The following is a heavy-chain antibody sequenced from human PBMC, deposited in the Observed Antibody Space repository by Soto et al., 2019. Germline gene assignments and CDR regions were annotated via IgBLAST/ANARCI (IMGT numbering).Heavy chain of an antibody. CDR1: GVSISSGGYS. CDR3: ARVPDR. CDR2: IYHSGRT. J-gene: IGHJ5*02. V-gene: IGHV4-30-2*01. Sequence: SETLSLTCAVSGVSISSGGYSWSGIRQPPGKGLEWSGYIYHSGRTNYKTSLKSRVTISVYRSKNQFSLKLSSVTAADTAVYYCARVPDRWGQGTLVTVS. D-gene: IGHD2-2*01.